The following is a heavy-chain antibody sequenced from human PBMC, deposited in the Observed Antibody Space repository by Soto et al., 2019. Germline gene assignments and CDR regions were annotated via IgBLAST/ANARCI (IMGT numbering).Heavy chain of an antibody. CDR1: GFTFSNAW. CDR3: TTGAGFIGGDYYYGMDV. D-gene: IGHD1-26*01. CDR2: IKSKTDDGTT. Sequence: EVQLVESGGGLVKPGGSLRLSCAASGFTFSNAWMNWVRQTPGKGLEWVGRIKSKTDDGTTDYAAPVKGRFTISRDDSKNTLYLQMNSLKIEDTAVYYCTTGAGFIGGDYYYGMDVWGQGTTVTVSS. V-gene: IGHV3-15*07. J-gene: IGHJ6*02.